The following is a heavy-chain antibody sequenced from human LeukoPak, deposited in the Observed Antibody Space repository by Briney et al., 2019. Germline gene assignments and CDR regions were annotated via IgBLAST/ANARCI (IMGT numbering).Heavy chain of an antibody. Sequence: GGSLRLSCAASGFTFSSYEMNWVRQAPGKGLEWVSSISSSSIYIYYTDSVKGRFTISRDNAKKSLYLQMNSLRAEDTAVYYCAKDSDLHCSGGSCTNFDSWGQGTLVTVSS. CDR3: AKDSDLHCSGGSCTNFDS. D-gene: IGHD2-15*01. CDR2: ISSSSIYI. V-gene: IGHV3-21*01. J-gene: IGHJ4*02. CDR1: GFTFSSYE.